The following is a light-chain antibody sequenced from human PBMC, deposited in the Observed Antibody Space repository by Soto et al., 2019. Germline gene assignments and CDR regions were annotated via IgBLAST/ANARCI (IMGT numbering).Light chain of an antibody. CDR3: QQTDSFPRT. J-gene: IGKJ1*01. CDR2: DAS. V-gene: IGKV1-5*01. CDR1: QSISGW. Sequence: DIQMTQSPSTLSASVGDRVTITCRASQSISGWLAWYQQKPGKAPKLLIYDASSLETGVPSRFSGSRSGTDFALTISSLQRDDFATYYCQQTDSFPRTFGQGTKVDIK.